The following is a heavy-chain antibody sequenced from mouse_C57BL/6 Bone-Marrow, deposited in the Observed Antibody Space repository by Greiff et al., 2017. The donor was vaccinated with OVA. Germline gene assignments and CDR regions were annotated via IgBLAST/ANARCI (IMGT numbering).Heavy chain of an antibody. V-gene: IGHV14-4*01. CDR1: GFNIKDDY. CDR3: SLLRYAWFAY. CDR2: IDPENGDT. D-gene: IGHD1-1*01. J-gene: IGHJ3*01. Sequence: VQLKQSGAELVRPGASVKLSCTASGFNIKDDYMHWVKQRPEQGLEWIGWIDPENGDTEYASKFQGKATITADTSSNTAYLQLSSLTSEDTAVYYCSLLRYAWFAYWGQGTLVTVSA.